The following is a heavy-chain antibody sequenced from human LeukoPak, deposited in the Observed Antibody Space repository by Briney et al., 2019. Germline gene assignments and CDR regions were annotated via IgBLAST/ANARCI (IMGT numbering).Heavy chain of an antibody. D-gene: IGHD2-21*02. CDR3: GKGPYCGGDCYFVDY. V-gene: IGHV4-39*01. CDR1: GGSISSSSYY. Sequence: PSETLSLTCTVSGGSISSSSYYWGWIRQPPGKGLEWIGSIYYSGSTYYNPSLKSRVTISVDTSKNRFSLKLSSVTAADTAVYYCGKGPYCGGDCYFVDYWGQGTLVTVSS. CDR2: IYYSGST. J-gene: IGHJ4*02.